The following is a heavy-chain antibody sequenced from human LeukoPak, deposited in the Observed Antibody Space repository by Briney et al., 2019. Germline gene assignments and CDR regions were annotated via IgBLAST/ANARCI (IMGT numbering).Heavy chain of an antibody. CDR1: GFTFDDYA. CDR2: ISWNSGSI. CDR3: AKEVYGDDAFDI. D-gene: IGHD4-17*01. Sequence: GRSLRLSCAASGFTFDDYAMHWVRQAPGKDLEWVSGISWNSGSIGYADSVKGRFTISRDNAKNSLYLQMNSLRAEDTALYYCAKEVYGDDAFDIWGQGTMVTVSS. J-gene: IGHJ3*02. V-gene: IGHV3-9*01.